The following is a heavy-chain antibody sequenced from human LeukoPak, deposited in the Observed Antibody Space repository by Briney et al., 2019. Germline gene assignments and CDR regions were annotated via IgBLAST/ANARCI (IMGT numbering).Heavy chain of an antibody. Sequence: AAVKVSRKASGYTFTGYYMHWVRQTPGQGLEWMGWINHHSGGINYAQKFQGRVTMTRDTSISTAYMELSRLRSDDTAVYYCARVFYDSSGSLVAFDIWGEGKMVTVSS. CDR1: GYTFTGYY. CDR2: INHHSGGI. V-gene: IGHV1-2*02. J-gene: IGHJ3*02. D-gene: IGHD3-22*01. CDR3: ARVFYDSSGSLVAFDI.